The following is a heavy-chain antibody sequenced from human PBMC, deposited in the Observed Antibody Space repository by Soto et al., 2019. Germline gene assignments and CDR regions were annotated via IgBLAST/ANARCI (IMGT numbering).Heavy chain of an antibody. D-gene: IGHD2-21*02. CDR3: ARHHGGNSKTCYYYGMDV. CDR1: GYSFTSYW. V-gene: IGHV5-51*01. Sequence: GESLKISCKGSGYSFTSYWIGWVRQMPGKGLEWMGIIYPGDSDTRYSPSFQGQVTISADKSISTAYLQWSSLKASDTAMYYCARHHGGNSKTCYYYGMDVWGQGTTVTVSS. CDR2: IYPGDSDT. J-gene: IGHJ6*02.